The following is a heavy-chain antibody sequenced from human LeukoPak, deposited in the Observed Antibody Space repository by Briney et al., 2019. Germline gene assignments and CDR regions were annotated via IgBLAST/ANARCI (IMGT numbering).Heavy chain of an antibody. V-gene: IGHV4-34*01. CDR1: GGSFSGYY. J-gene: IGHJ4*02. CDR3: ASPQWDSSGYYDY. D-gene: IGHD3-22*01. Sequence: SETLSLTCAVYGGSFSGYYWSWIRQPPGKGLEWIGEINHSGSTNYNPSLKSRVTISVDTSKNQFSLKLSSVTAADTAVYYCASPQWDSSGYYDYWGQGTLVTVSS. CDR2: INHSGST.